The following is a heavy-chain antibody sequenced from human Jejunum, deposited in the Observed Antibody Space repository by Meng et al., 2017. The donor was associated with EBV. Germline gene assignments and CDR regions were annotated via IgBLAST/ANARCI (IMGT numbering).Heavy chain of an antibody. CDR1: GYQLTSNY. CDR2: INPNGGSS. D-gene: IGHD3-22*01. Sequence: VQWERSGLEVENLGTLVNVSCKATGYQLTSNYIHWVRQAPGQGLEWMGIINPNGGSSTYAQKFQDRVTMTRDMSTSTDYMELSSLGSEDTAIYYCARDVSDSNKAWWLDPWGQGTLVTVSS. J-gene: IGHJ5*02. CDR3: ARDVSDSNKAWWLDP. V-gene: IGHV1-46*01.